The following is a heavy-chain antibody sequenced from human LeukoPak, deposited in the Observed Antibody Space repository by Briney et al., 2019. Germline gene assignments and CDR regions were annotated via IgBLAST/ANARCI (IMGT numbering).Heavy chain of an antibody. J-gene: IGHJ6*03. Sequence: SETLSLTCSVSGASISSSSYYWGWIRQPPGKGLEWVVSMYYSGSTYYNPSLKSRVTISVDASKNQFSLKLSSVTAADTAVYYCARAVGSGSFQTYYYYMDVWGKGTTVTISS. V-gene: IGHV4-39*01. D-gene: IGHD3-10*01. CDR3: ARAVGSGSFQTYYYYMDV. CDR1: GASISSSSYY. CDR2: MYYSGST.